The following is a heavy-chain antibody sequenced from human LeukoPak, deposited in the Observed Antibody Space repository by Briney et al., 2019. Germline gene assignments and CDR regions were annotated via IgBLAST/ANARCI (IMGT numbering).Heavy chain of an antibody. D-gene: IGHD4-11*01. CDR1: GYTFTSYW. CDR3: ARRRVGQYHFDN. CDR2: IYLSDSDT. V-gene: IGHV5-51*01. Sequence: TGESLQISCKASGYTFTSYWIAWVRQMPGKGLEWMGIIYLSDSDTRYSPSFQGQVTISADKSISTAYLQWSNLKASDTAMYYCARRRVGQYHFDNWGQGTLVTVSS. J-gene: IGHJ4*02.